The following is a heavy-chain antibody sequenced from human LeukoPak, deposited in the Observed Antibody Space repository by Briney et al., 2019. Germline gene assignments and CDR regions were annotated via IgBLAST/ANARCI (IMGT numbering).Heavy chain of an antibody. V-gene: IGHV4-39*07. CDR1: GGSISSSSYY. J-gene: IGHJ6*03. CDR3: AKIAAAGMEYYYYYMDV. D-gene: IGHD6-13*01. Sequence: PSETLSLTCTVSGGSISSSSYYWGWIRQPPGKGLEWIASIYYSGSTYYNPSLKSRVTISVDTSKNQFSLKLSSVTAADTAVYYCAKIAAAGMEYYYYYMDVWGKGTTVTVSS. CDR2: IYYSGST.